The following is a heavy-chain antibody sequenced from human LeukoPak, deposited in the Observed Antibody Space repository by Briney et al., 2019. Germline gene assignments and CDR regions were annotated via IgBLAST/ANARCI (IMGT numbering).Heavy chain of an antibody. CDR3: ARGECSSTSCYRVFDY. CDR1: GGSISSGGYY. CDR2: IYYSGST. D-gene: IGHD2-2*02. V-gene: IGHV4-31*03. J-gene: IGHJ4*02. Sequence: SGTLSLTCTVSGGSISSGGYYWSWIRQHPGKGLEWIGYIYYSGSTYYNPSLKSRVTISVDTSKNQFSLKLSSVTAADTAVYYCARGECSSTSCYRVFDYWGQGTLVTVSS.